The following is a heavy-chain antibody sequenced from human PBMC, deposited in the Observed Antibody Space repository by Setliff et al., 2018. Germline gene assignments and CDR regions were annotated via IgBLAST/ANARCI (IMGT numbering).Heavy chain of an antibody. D-gene: IGHD2-15*01. V-gene: IGHV3-21*01. CDR1: EFRFSNYN. CDR2: ISPSGSFI. CDR3: ARTCSGSGCYAGLES. Sequence: GGSLRLSCAASEFRFSNYNMNWVRQAPGKGLEWVASISPSGSFIYYADSVKGRFTISRDNSKNTLYLQMNSLRPEDTAVYYCARTCSGSGCYAGLESWGQGTPVTVSS. J-gene: IGHJ4*02.